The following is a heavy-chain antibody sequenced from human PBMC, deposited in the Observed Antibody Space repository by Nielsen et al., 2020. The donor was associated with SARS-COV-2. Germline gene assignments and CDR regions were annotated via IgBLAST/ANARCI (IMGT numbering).Heavy chain of an antibody. CDR1: GGSISSYY. CDR3: ARDRFVVVPAAIGYYYGMDV. Sequence: SETLSLTCTVSGGSISSYYWSWIRQPPGEGLEWIGYIYYSGSTNYNPSLKSRVTISVDTSKNQFSLKLSSVTAADTAVYYCARDRFVVVPAAIGYYYGMDVWGQGTTVTVSS. J-gene: IGHJ6*02. D-gene: IGHD2-2*01. V-gene: IGHV4-59*01. CDR2: IYYSGST.